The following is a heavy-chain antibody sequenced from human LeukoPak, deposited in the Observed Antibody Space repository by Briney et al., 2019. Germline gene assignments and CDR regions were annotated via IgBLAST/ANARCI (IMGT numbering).Heavy chain of an antibody. J-gene: IGHJ2*01. D-gene: IGHD4-17*01. CDR3: ARGRFTTLREWYFDL. CDR2: INHSGST. Sequence: SETLSLTCAVYGGSFSGYYWSWIRQPPGKGLEWIGEINHSGSTNYNPSLKSRVTISVDTSKNQFSLKLSSVTATDTAVYYCARGRFTTLREWYFDLWGRGTLVTVSS. V-gene: IGHV4-34*01. CDR1: GGSFSGYY.